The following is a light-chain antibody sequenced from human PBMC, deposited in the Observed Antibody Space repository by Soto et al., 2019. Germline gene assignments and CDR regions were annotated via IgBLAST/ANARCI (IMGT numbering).Light chain of an antibody. CDR3: QHDYWYPRT. Sequence: EIQMTQSPSSLSASVGDRVTITCRASQGISRYLAWYQQKPGKAPMLLIYAASTLPSGVPSRFSGSGSGTVFTLTISSLQDEYFATYYCQHDYWYPRTFGQGTKVEIK. J-gene: IGKJ1*01. CDR1: QGISRY. V-gene: IGKV1-9*01. CDR2: AAS.